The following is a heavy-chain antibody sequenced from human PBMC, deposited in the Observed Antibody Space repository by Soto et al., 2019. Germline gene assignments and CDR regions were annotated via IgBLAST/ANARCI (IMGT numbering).Heavy chain of an antibody. V-gene: IGHV4-39*01. CDR1: GGSISSSSYY. CDR2: IYYSGST. J-gene: IGHJ4*02. Sequence: QLQLQESGPGLVKPSETLSLTCTVSGGSISSSSYYWGWIRQPPGKGLEWIGSIYYSGSTYYNPSLKSRVTISVDTSKNQFSLKLSSVTAADTAVYYCARADSGSYQRNFDYWGQGTLVTVSS. CDR3: ARADSGSYQRNFDY. D-gene: IGHD1-26*01.